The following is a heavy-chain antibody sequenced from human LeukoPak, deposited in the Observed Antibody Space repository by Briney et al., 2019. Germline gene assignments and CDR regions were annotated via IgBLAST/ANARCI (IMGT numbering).Heavy chain of an antibody. D-gene: IGHD6-19*01. CDR1: GGTFSSYA. Sequence: SVKVSCKASGGTFSSYAISWVRQAPGQGLEWMGGIIPIFGTANYAQKFQGRVTITADESTSTAYVELSSLRAEDTAVYYCAKRLAMTGTYHFDYWGQGTLVTVSS. CDR3: AKRLAMTGTYHFDY. CDR2: IIPIFGTA. V-gene: IGHV1-69*13. J-gene: IGHJ4*02.